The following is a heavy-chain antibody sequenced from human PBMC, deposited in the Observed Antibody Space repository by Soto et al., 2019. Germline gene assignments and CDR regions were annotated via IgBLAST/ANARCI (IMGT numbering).Heavy chain of an antibody. Sequence: QVQLVQSGAEVKKPGASVKVSCKASGYTFTSYGISWVRQAPGQGLEWMGWISAYNGNTNYAQKLQGRVTMPTDTSTSTAYMELRSLRSDDTAVYYCARAEFSYYDSSGYARFDPWGQGTLVTVSS. J-gene: IGHJ5*02. CDR1: GYTFTSYG. D-gene: IGHD3-22*01. CDR3: ARAEFSYYDSSGYARFDP. CDR2: ISAYNGNT. V-gene: IGHV1-18*01.